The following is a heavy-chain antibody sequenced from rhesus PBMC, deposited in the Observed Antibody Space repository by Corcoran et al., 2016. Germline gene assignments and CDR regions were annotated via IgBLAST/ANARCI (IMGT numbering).Heavy chain of an antibody. V-gene: IGHV3-59*01. J-gene: IGHJ4*01. CDR3: ARDRNWSPFDY. Sequence: EVHLVESGGGLAKPGGALRLSCAASGFPFRDYYMHWVRQALGKGLEWVSRISNGGDTTWYTDSVKGRFTISRENAKNTLYLQMDSLRAEDTAVYYCARDRNWSPFDYWGQGVLVTVSS. D-gene: IGHD6-13*01. CDR1: GFPFRDYY. CDR2: ISNGGDTT.